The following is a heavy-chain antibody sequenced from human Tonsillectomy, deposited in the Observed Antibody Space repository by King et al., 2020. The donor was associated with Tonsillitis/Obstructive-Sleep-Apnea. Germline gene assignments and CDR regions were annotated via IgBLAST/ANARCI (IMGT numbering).Heavy chain of an antibody. V-gene: IGHV1-69*01. Sequence: QLVQSGAEVKKPGSSVKVSCKASGGTFSSYAISLVRQAPGQGLEWMGGSIPFVGTANYVTKFQGRVTITADESTSTAYMDLSSLRSEDTAVYYCAREVTARRVFDYWGQGTLVTVSS. CDR3: AREVTARRVFDY. J-gene: IGHJ4*02. CDR1: GGTFSSYA. D-gene: IGHD6-6*01. CDR2: SIPFVGTA.